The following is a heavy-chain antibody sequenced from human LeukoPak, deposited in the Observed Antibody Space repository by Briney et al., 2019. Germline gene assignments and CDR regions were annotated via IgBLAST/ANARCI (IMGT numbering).Heavy chain of an antibody. CDR1: GGSISSGSYY. CDR3: ARVVVVVAATVYYYMDV. D-gene: IGHD2-15*01. V-gene: IGHV4-61*02. Sequence: TLSLTCTVSGGSISSGSYYWSWIRQPAGKGLEWIGRIYTSGSTNYNPSLKSRVTISVDTSKNQFSLKLSSVTAGDTAVYYCARVVVVVAATVYYYMDVWGKGTTVTISS. J-gene: IGHJ6*03. CDR2: IYTSGST.